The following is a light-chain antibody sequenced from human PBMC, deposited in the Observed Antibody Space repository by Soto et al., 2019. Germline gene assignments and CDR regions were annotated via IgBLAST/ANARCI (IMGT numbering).Light chain of an antibody. CDR2: GVS. Sequence: EIVMTQPPATLSVSPGERTTLSCRASQSISGELAWYQQRPGQPPRLLIYGVSTRATGVPDRFSGSGSGADFTLTISGLQSEDVAVYYCQQGHDWPLTFGQGTRLDI. J-gene: IGKJ2*01. CDR1: QSISGE. CDR3: QQGHDWPLT. V-gene: IGKV3-15*01.